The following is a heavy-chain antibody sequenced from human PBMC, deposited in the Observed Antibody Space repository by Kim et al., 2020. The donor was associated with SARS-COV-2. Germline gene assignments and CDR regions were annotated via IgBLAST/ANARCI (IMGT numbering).Heavy chain of an antibody. V-gene: IGHV4-59*01. CDR3: ARDRGSTSDAFDI. D-gene: IGHD2-2*01. J-gene: IGHJ3*02. Sequence: YNPSPKSRVTISVDTSKNQFSLKLTSVTAADTAVYYCARDRGSTSDAFDIWGQGTMVTVSS.